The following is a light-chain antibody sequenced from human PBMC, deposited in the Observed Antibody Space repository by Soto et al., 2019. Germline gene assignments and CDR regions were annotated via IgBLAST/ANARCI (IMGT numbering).Light chain of an antibody. CDR2: GAS. CDR3: QHYVNSPRT. J-gene: IGKJ1*01. Sequence: EIVLTQSPGTLSLSPGERATLSCRASQSIYSNYLAWYQQKPGQAPRLLIYGASTRITGIPDRFRGSGSGTDFTLTITRLEPEDFAVYYCQHYVNSPRTFGQGTKVEIK. CDR1: QSIYSNY. V-gene: IGKV3-20*01.